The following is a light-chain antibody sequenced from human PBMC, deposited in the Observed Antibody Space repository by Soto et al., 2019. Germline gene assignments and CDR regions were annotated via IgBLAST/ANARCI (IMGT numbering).Light chain of an antibody. J-gene: IGKJ1*01. CDR3: QQHNSYPQT. Sequence: DIQMTQSPSSLSASVGDRVTITCRASQGIRNGLGWYQQKPGKAPKCLIYAASSLQSGVPSRFSGSGAGTEFTLTISSLQREDFATYYCQQHNSYPQTFGQGTKVEIK. CDR2: AAS. V-gene: IGKV1-17*01. CDR1: QGIRNG.